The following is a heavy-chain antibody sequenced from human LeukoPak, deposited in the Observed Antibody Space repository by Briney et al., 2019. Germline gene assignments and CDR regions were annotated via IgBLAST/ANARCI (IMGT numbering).Heavy chain of an antibody. V-gene: IGHV4-34*01. D-gene: IGHD4-17*01. CDR1: GGSLSGYY. Sequence: SETLSLTCAVSGGSLSGYYWTWIRQPPGKGLEWIGEINHSGSTNYNPSLKSRVTISVDTSKNQFSLKLSSVTAADTAVYYCARRGLGYGDYVRAFDIWGQGTMVTVPS. J-gene: IGHJ3*02. CDR2: INHSGST. CDR3: ARRGLGYGDYVRAFDI.